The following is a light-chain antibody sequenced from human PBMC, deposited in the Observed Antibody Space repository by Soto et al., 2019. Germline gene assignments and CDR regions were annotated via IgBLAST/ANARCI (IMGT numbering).Light chain of an antibody. Sequence: QSVLTQPPSASGSRGQSVTISCTGTSVDINYVSWFQQHPGKAPKLIICEVTKRPSGVPDRFSGSKSGNTASLTVSGPQDDDEADYYCSSYAGRDIWVFGGGTKLTVL. J-gene: IGLJ3*02. CDR3: SSYAGRDIWV. V-gene: IGLV2-8*01. CDR1: SVDINY. CDR2: EVT.